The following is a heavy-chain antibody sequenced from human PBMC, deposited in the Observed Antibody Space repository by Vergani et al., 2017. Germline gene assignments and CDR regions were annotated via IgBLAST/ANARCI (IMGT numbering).Heavy chain of an antibody. V-gene: IGHV3-33*06. CDR2: IWYDGSNK. CDR1: GFRFSSYG. Sequence: QVQLVESGGGVVQPGRSLRLSCAASGFRFSSYGMNWVRQAPGKGLEWVAVIWYDGSNKYYADSVKGRFTISRDNSKNTLYLQMNSLRAEDTAVYYCAKDAHYRAFFFDYWGQGTLVTVSS. CDR3: AKDAHYRAFFFDY. D-gene: IGHD4-11*01. J-gene: IGHJ4*02.